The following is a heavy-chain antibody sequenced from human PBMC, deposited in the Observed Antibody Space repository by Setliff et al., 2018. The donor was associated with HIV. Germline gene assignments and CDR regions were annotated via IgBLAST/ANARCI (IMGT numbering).Heavy chain of an antibody. D-gene: IGHD2-2*01. CDR2: ISHSGST. Sequence: SETLSLTCAVSGDSISSNKWWSWVRQPPGKGLDWIGEISHSGSTNYNPSLKRRVTISVDTSKNQFSLKVTSVTAADTGVYYCARDGATSNWDKKVLDAWGQGTRVTVS. CDR1: GDSISSNKW. V-gene: IGHV4-4*02. CDR3: ARDGATSNWDKKVLDA. J-gene: IGHJ5*02.